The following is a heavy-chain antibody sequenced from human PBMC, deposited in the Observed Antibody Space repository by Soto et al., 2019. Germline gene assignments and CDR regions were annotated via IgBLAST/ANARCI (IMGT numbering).Heavy chain of an antibody. CDR3: AGTNPPRMIAAAGTIDY. CDR2: INHSGST. D-gene: IGHD6-13*01. Sequence: SETLSLTCAVYGGSFSGYYWSWIRQPPGKGLEWIGEINHSGSTNYNPSLKSRVTISVDTSKNQFSLKLSSVTAADTAVYYCAGTNPPRMIAAAGTIDYWGQGTLVTVSS. J-gene: IGHJ4*02. CDR1: GGSFSGYY. V-gene: IGHV4-34*01.